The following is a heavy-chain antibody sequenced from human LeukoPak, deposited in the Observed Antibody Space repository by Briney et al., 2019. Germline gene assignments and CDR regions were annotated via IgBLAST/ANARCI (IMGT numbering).Heavy chain of an antibody. D-gene: IGHD5-18*01. CDR2: IYPDGNT. Sequence: GGSLRLSCAASGFTVSSNYMNWVRQAPGKGLEWVSMIYPDGNTFYANSVKGRFTISRDNSKNTLDLQMSSLRAEDTAVYFCARRGHGYGSPFDYWGQGTLVTVSS. J-gene: IGHJ4*02. CDR3: ARRGHGYGSPFDY. CDR1: GFTVSSNY. V-gene: IGHV3-66*04.